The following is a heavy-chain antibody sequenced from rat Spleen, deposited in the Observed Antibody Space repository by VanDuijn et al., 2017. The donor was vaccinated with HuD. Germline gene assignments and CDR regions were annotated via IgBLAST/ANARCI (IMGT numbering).Heavy chain of an antibody. CDR3: ARYRDSYGHVGIFDY. D-gene: IGHD1-12*01. Sequence: EVQLQESGPGLVKPSQSLSLTCSVTGYSITSNYWGWIRKFPENKMEWRGYIGDSGSTGYNPSLKTRIPITRDTSKNQFFLQLNSVTTEDTATYYCARYRDSYGHVGIFDYWGQGVMVTVSS. CDR1: GYSITSNY. CDR2: IGDSGST. V-gene: IGHV3-1*01. J-gene: IGHJ2*01.